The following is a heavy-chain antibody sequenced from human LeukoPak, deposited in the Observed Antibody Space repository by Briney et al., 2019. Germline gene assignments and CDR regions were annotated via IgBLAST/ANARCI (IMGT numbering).Heavy chain of an antibody. Sequence: GGSLRLSCAASGFIFSSYWMSWVRQAPGKGLEWVANIKQDGSEKYYVDSVKGRFTISRDNAKNSLYLQMNSLRAEDTAVYYCARSSPFSRVPAAIGYWGQGTLVTVSS. CDR2: IKQDGSEK. CDR3: ARSSPFSRVPAAIGY. D-gene: IGHD2-2*01. J-gene: IGHJ4*02. V-gene: IGHV3-7*01. CDR1: GFIFSSYW.